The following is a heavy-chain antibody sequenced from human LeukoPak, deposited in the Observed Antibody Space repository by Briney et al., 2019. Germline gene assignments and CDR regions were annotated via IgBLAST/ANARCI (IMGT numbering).Heavy chain of an antibody. CDR1: GFTFSSSW. CDR2: INSDGSST. D-gene: IGHD6-13*01. Sequence: GGSLRLSCAASGFTFSSSWMHWVRQAPGKGLVWVSHINSDGSSTSYADSVKGRFTISRDNAKNTVYLQMNSLRAEDTAVYYCARDSSYSMDVWAKGPRSPSP. J-gene: IGHJ6*02. V-gene: IGHV3-74*01. CDR3: ARDSSYSMDV.